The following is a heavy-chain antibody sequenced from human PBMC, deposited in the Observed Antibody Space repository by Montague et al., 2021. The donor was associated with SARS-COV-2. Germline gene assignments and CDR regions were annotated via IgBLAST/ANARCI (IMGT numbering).Heavy chain of an antibody. V-gene: IGHV4-59*08. CDR3: ARHVSGSLTHFHH. Sequence: SETLSPTCTVSGGSLSSYYWSWIRQPPGKGLEWIGYIYYSGSTNXNPSLKSRVTISVDTSKNQFSLNLSSVTAADTAVYYCARHVSGSLTHFHHWGQGSLVTVSS. CDR2: IYYSGST. J-gene: IGHJ1*01. D-gene: IGHD1-26*01. CDR1: GGSLSSYY.